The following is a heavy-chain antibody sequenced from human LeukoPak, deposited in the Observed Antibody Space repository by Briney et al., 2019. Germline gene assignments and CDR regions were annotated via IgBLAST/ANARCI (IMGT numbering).Heavy chain of an antibody. J-gene: IGHJ6*03. Sequence: SETLSLTWTVSGGSISSYYWSWIRQPPGKGLEWIGYIYYSGSTNYNPSLKSRVTISVDTSKNQFSLKLSSVTAADTAVSYCARATAYSNYGGYYYKDVWGKGTTVTVSS. CDR1: GGSISSYY. D-gene: IGHD4-11*01. V-gene: IGHV4-59*01. CDR2: IYYSGST. CDR3: ARATAYSNYGGYYYKDV.